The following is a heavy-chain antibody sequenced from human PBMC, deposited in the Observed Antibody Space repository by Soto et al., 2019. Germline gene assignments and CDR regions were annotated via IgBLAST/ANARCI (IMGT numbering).Heavy chain of an antibody. V-gene: IGHV1-69*13. CDR1: GGTFSSYA. D-gene: IGHD1-26*01. CDR2: IIPIFGTA. Sequence: ASVKVSCKASGGTFSSYAISWVRQAPGQGLEWMGGIIPIFGTANYAQKFQGRVTITADESTSTAYMELSSLRSEDTAVYYCARSDSSGSYSYYSYGMDVWGQGTTVTVSS. J-gene: IGHJ6*02. CDR3: ARSDSSGSYSYYSYGMDV.